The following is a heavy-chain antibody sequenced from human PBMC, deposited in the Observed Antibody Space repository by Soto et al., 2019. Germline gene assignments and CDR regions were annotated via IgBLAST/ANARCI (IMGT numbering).Heavy chain of an antibody. CDR3: ARDFATLTKDQ. CDR1: GYTFTNYY. D-gene: IGHD2-2*01. CDR2: INPYNGDT. Sequence: QVQLVQSGAEVRNPGASVKVSCKTSGYTFTNYYIHWVRQAPGQGLEWLGWINPYNGDTIYGQMFQGRVTLTRDTSTTTAYMEMTSLTSADTALYFCARDFATLTKDQWGQGTLVTVS. J-gene: IGHJ4*02. V-gene: IGHV1-2*02.